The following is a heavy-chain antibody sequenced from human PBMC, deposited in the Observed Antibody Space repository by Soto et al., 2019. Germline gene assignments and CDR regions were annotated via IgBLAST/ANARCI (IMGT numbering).Heavy chain of an antibody. CDR2: ISSSSNTK. D-gene: IGHD6-19*01. CDR3: ARDPGSSGWYGAYYFDS. J-gene: IGHJ4*02. V-gene: IGHV3-48*01. Sequence: GGSLRLSCAASGFTFSSYSMNWVRQAPGKGLEWVSYISSSSNTKYYADSVKGRFTISRDNAKNSLYLQMNSLRAEDTAVYYCARDPGSSGWYGAYYFDSWGQGTLVTVSS. CDR1: GFTFSSYS.